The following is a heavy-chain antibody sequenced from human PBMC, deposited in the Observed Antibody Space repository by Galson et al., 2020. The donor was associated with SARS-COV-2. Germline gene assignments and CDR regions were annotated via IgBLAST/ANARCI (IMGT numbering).Heavy chain of an antibody. D-gene: IGHD3-10*01. CDR1: GFTFSSLW. Sequence: GESLKLSCAASGFTFSSLWMSWVRQAPGKGLEWVANIKYDGSEKYYVDSVKGRFTISRDNAKNSLYLQMNSLRAEDTAVYYCARRGHSFDYWGQGTLVTVSS. V-gene: IGHV3-7*01. J-gene: IGHJ4*02. CDR3: ARRGHSFDY. CDR2: IKYDGSEK.